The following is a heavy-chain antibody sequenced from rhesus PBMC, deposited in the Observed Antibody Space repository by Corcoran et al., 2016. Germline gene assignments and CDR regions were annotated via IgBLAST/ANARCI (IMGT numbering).Heavy chain of an antibody. Sequence: QVQLQESGPGVVKPSETLSLTCAVSGGTISSGYCYWSWIRQPPGKGLEWIGGIYSNSASTNYTPSLKSRVTISKDTSKNQFSLKLSSVTATDTAVYYCARDSSGWYYGLDSWGQGVVVTVSS. CDR3: ARDSSGWYYGLDS. CDR1: GGTISSGYCY. J-gene: IGHJ6*01. CDR2: IYSNSAST. D-gene: IGHD6-31*01. V-gene: IGHV4S12*01.